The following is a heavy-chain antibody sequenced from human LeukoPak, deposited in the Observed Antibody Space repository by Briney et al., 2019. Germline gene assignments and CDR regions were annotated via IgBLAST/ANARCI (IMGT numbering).Heavy chain of an antibody. D-gene: IGHD3-10*01. CDR2: INAGNGNT. Sequence: GASVKVSRKASGYTFTSYAMHWVRQAPGQRLEWMGWINAGNGNTKYSQEFQGRVTITRDTSASTAYMELSSLRSEDMAVYYCARSSGNYVAPYYYYYYMDVWGKGTTVTVSS. V-gene: IGHV1-3*03. CDR3: ARSSGNYVAPYYYYYYMDV. J-gene: IGHJ6*03. CDR1: GYTFTSYA.